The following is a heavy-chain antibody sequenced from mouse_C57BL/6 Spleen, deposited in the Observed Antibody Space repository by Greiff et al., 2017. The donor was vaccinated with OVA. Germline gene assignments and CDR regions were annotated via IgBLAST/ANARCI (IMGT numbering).Heavy chain of an antibody. Sequence: VQLQQPGAELVKPGASVKLSCKASGYTFNSYWMHWVKQRPGRGLEWIGRIDPNSGGTKYNEKFKGKATMTVDKPSSTAYMQLSSLSSEYSAVYYFARFLRVMDYWRQGTSVTVSS. CDR2: IDPNSGGT. V-gene: IGHV1-72*01. CDR3: ARFLRVMDY. CDR1: GYTFNSYW. J-gene: IGHJ4*01.